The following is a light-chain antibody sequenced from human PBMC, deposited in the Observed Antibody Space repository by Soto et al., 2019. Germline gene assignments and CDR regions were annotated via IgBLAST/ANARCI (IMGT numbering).Light chain of an antibody. CDR2: DAS. CDR1: QSVSSY. J-gene: IGKJ4*01. Sequence: EIVMTQSPATLSVSPGERATLSCRASQSVSSYLAWYQQRPGQAPRLLIHDASKRATGIPARFSGSGSGTDFSLTISRLEPEDFAVYFCQQYGTWPLTFGGGTKVDI. V-gene: IGKV3-11*01. CDR3: QQYGTWPLT.